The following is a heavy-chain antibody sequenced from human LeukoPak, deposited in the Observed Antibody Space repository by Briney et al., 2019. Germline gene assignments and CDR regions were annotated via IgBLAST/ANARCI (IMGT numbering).Heavy chain of an antibody. D-gene: IGHD2-2*01. CDR3: ARGQFSQKDIVVVPAAISGFDP. CDR2: INHSGST. V-gene: IGHV4-34*01. CDR1: GGSFSGYY. Sequence: PSETLSLTCAVYGGSFSGYYWSWIRQPPVKGLEWIGEINHSGSTNYNPSLKSRVTISVDTSKNQFSLKLSSVTAADTAVYYCARGQFSQKDIVVVPAAISGFDPWGQGTLVTVSS. J-gene: IGHJ5*02.